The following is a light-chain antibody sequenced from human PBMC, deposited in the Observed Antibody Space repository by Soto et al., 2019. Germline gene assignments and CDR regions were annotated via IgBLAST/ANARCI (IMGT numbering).Light chain of an antibody. J-gene: IGKJ1*01. CDR1: QSVSNNY. CDR3: QQYGSSPLWT. V-gene: IGKV3-20*01. Sequence: EIVLTQSPGSRSLSPGERATLSCRASQSVSNNYLAWYQQKPGQAPRLLIYGASTRATGIPARFSGSGSGTEFTLTISSLQSEDFAVYYCQQYGSSPLWTFGQGTKVDIK. CDR2: GAS.